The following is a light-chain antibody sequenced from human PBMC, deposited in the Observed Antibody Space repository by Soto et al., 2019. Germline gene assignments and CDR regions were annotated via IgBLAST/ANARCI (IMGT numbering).Light chain of an antibody. J-gene: IGLJ1*01. Sequence: QSALTQPASVSGSPGQTITISCTGTSSDIGGYNAVSWYQHHPGKAPKLIIHDVTNRPSGVSNRFSGSKSGNTASLTISGLQAEDEADYYCSSFTSSITYVFGTGTKVTVL. CDR3: SSFTSSITYV. V-gene: IGLV2-14*01. CDR2: DVT. CDR1: SSDIGGYNA.